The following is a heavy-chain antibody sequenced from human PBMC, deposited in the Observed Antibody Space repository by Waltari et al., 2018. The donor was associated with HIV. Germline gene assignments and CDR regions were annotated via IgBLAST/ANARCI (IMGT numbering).Heavy chain of an antibody. CDR3: ASAFGGNDLDV. CDR1: GLTFSRYA. V-gene: IGHV3-23*01. J-gene: IGHJ6*02. CDR2: FSVRGDP. D-gene: IGHD2-15*01. Sequence: EVQVLESGGGLVQPGGSLRLSCAASGLTFSRYAMGWVRQAPGKGLEGVSGFSVRGDPYYADSVKGRFTISRDNSKNTVYQQMNSLRVEDTAVYYCASAFGGNDLDVWGQGTTVTVSS.